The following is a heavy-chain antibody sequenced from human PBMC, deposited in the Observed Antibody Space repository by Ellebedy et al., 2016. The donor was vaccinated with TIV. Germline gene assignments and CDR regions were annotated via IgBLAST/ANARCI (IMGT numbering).Heavy chain of an antibody. CDR1: GGTFSSYA. D-gene: IGHD5-24*01. Sequence: ASVKVSCKASGGTFSSYAISWVRQAPGQGLEWMGGIIPIFGTANYAQKFQGRVTITADESTSTAYMELSSLRSEDTAVYYCARVSRDGYNFHWFDPWGQGTLVTVSS. CDR3: ARVSRDGYNFHWFDP. CDR2: IIPIFGTA. V-gene: IGHV1-69*13. J-gene: IGHJ5*02.